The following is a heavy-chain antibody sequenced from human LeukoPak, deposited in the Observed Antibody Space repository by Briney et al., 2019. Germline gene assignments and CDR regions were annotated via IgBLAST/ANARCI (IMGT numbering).Heavy chain of an antibody. V-gene: IGHV4-4*02. CDR1: GFIFRNYW. D-gene: IGHD6-19*01. CDR2: INHSGST. Sequence: GSLRLSCAASGFIFRNYWMTWVRQTPGKGLEWIGEINHSGSTNYNPSLKSRVTISVDTSKNQFSLKLSSVTAADTAVYYCARRRGSGCDYWGQGTLVTVSS. CDR3: ARRRGSGCDY. J-gene: IGHJ4*02.